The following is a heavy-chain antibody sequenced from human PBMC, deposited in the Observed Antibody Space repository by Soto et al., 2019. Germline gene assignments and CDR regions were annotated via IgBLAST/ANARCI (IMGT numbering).Heavy chain of an antibody. CDR3: ARDRTEDWFDP. J-gene: IGHJ5*02. Sequence: QVQLVQSGAEVKKPGASVKVSCKASGYTFTSYAMHWVRQAPGQRLEWMGWINAGNGNTKYSQKFQGRVTITRDTSASTAYMELSSLRSEDTDVYYCARDRTEDWFDPWGQGTLVTVSS. V-gene: IGHV1-3*01. CDR2: INAGNGNT. CDR1: GYTFTSYA.